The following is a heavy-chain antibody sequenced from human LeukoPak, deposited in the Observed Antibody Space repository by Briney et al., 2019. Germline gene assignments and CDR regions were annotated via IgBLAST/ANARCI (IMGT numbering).Heavy chain of an antibody. J-gene: IGHJ6*03. CDR3: ARTTEGYCRGGSCYYFYYYMDV. D-gene: IGHD2-15*01. CDR2: IYYSGGS. V-gene: IGHV4-59*01. Sequence: PSETLSLTCTVSGGSISSYYWSWIRQPPGKGLEWIGFIYYSGGSNYNPSLESRVTISVDTSKDQFSLKLSSVTAADTAVYYCARTTEGYCRGGSCYYFYYYMDVWGKGTTVTVSS. CDR1: GGSISSYY.